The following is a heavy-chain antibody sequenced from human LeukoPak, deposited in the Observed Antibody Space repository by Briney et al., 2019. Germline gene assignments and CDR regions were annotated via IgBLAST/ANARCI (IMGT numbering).Heavy chain of an antibody. D-gene: IGHD2-2*01. Sequence: ASVTVSCKASGYTFTAYYINWARQAPGQGLEWMGWINPNSDGTKYAQKFQGRVTMTRDMSTNTVYMELSGLTSDDTAVYYCAKDPCTTWTRCFTSGFDPWGQGTLVTVSS. J-gene: IGHJ5*02. V-gene: IGHV1-2*02. CDR2: INPNSDGT. CDR3: AKDPCTTWTRCFTSGFDP. CDR1: GYTFTAYY.